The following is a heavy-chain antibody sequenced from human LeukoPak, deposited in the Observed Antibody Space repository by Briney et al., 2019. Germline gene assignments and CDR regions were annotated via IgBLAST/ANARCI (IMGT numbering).Heavy chain of an antibody. Sequence: ASVKVSCKASGYTFTSYDINWVRQATGQGLEWMGWMNPNSGNTGYAQKFQGRVTMTRNTSISTAYMELSSLRSDDTAVYYCAREPDYGDSNAFDIWGQGTMVTVSS. CDR1: GYTFTSYD. D-gene: IGHD4-17*01. CDR2: MNPNSGNT. J-gene: IGHJ3*02. V-gene: IGHV1-8*01. CDR3: AREPDYGDSNAFDI.